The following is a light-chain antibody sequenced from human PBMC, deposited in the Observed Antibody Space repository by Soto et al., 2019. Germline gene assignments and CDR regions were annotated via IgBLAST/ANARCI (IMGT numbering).Light chain of an antibody. J-gene: IGKJ1*01. CDR3: QQYNILST. CDR1: QNIRNY. V-gene: IGKV1-39*01. CDR2: AVS. Sequence: DVKMKQSPSSVSASVGDRVTITCRASQNIRNYLNWYQQNPGEAPKLLISAVSSLESGVPSRFSGSGSGTEFTLTFSSLQPDDFATYYCQQYNILSTFGRGTKVDIK.